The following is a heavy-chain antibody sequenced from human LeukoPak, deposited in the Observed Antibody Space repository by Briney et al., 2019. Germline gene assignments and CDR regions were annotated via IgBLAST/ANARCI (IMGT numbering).Heavy chain of an antibody. CDR3: ARVGGGYFDY. J-gene: IGHJ4*02. D-gene: IGHD2-15*01. Sequence: KPGGSLRLSCAAPGFTFSSYSMNWVRQAPGKGLEWVSSISSSSSYIYYADSVKGRFTISRDNAKNSLYLQMNSLRAEDTAVYYCARVGGGYFDYWGQGTLVTVSS. CDR2: ISSSSSYI. V-gene: IGHV3-21*01. CDR1: GFTFSSYS.